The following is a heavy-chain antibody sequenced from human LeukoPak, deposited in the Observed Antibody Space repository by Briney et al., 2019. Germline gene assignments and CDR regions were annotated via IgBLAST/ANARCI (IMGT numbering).Heavy chain of an antibody. J-gene: IGHJ5*02. CDR1: GVSISTYY. CDR3: AGLGASGNGYLSWFDP. V-gene: IGHV4-59*01. Sequence: KTSETLSLTCTVSGVSISTYYWSWIRQPPGKGLEWIGYIYYSGNSNYNPSLKSRVTISVDTSKNQFSLKLSSVTAADTAVYYCAGLGASGNGYLSWFDPWGQGTLVTVSS. D-gene: IGHD3-22*01. CDR2: IYYSGNS.